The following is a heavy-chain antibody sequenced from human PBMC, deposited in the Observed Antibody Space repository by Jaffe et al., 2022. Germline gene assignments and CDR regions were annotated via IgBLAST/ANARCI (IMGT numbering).Heavy chain of an antibody. V-gene: IGHV3-30*18. CDR1: GFTFSSYG. CDR3: AKDRAYCSGGSCYSASYYYYYYMDV. J-gene: IGHJ6*03. CDR2: ISYDGSNK. Sequence: QVQLVESGGGVVQPGRSLRLSCAASGFTFSSYGMHWVRQAPGKGLEWVAVISYDGSNKYYADSVKGRFTISRDNSKNTLYLQMNSLRAEDTAVYYCAKDRAYCSGGSCYSASYYYYYYMDVWGKGTTVTVSS. D-gene: IGHD2-15*01.